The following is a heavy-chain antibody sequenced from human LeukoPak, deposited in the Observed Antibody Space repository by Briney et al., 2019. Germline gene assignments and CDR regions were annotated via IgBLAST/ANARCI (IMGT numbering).Heavy chain of an antibody. CDR3: ARAVVDYDFWSGYCDY. D-gene: IGHD3-3*01. CDR2: IYYSGST. Sequence: SETLSLTCTVSGGSISSSTYYWGWFRQPPGKGLEWIGTIYYSGSTYYNPSVESRVTISVDTSKNQFSLKLSSVTAADTAVYYCARAVVDYDFWSGYCDYWGQGTLVTVSS. CDR1: GGSISSSTYY. J-gene: IGHJ4*02. V-gene: IGHV4-39*07.